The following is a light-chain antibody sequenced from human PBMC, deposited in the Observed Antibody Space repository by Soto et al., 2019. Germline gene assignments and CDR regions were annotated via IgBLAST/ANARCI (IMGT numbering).Light chain of an antibody. Sequence: DIQMTQSPSTLSGSVGDRVTITCRASQTISSWLAWYQQKPGKAPKLLIYKASTLKSGVPSRFSGSGSGTEFTLTISSLQPDDSATYYCQQDNSYFQTFGRGTKVDIK. CDR2: KAS. V-gene: IGKV1-5*03. CDR3: QQDNSYFQT. CDR1: QTISSW. J-gene: IGKJ1*01.